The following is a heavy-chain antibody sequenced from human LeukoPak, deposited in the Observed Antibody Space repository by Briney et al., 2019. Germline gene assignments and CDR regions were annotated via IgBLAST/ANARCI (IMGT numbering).Heavy chain of an antibody. CDR2: INGRGDNT. D-gene: IGHD2/OR15-2a*01. CDR3: AKDRVSPGFNWFDP. V-gene: IGHV3-23*01. Sequence: GGSLRLSCAASGVIISSYAMSWVRQAPGKGLEWVSAINGRGDNTYYADFVKDRFTISRDNSKNTGYLQMNSLRTEDTAVYYCAKDRVSPGFNWFDPWGQGTLVTVSS. CDR1: GVIISSYA. J-gene: IGHJ5*02.